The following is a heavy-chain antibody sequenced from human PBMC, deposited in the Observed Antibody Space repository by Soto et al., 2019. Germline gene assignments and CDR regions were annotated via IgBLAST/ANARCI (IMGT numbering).Heavy chain of an antibody. V-gene: IGHV4-59*08. CDR3: ARSAVTTRKSDYYYYYMDV. D-gene: IGHD4-4*01. CDR2: IYYSGST. CDR1: GGSISSYY. J-gene: IGHJ6*03. Sequence: SETLSLTCTVSGGSISSYYWSWIRQPPGKGLEWIGYIYYSGSTNYNPSLKSRVTISVDTSKNQFSLKLSSVTAADTAVYYCARSAVTTRKSDYYYYYMDVWGKGTTVTVSS.